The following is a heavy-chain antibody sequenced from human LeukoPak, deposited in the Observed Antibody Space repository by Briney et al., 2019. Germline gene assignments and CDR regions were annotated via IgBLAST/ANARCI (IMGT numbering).Heavy chain of an antibody. CDR1: GGSISSYY. V-gene: IGHV4-59*01. CDR3: AREWVYSYGKDYYYYMDV. CDR2: IYYSGST. D-gene: IGHD5-18*01. J-gene: IGHJ6*03. Sequence: PSETLSLTCTVSGGSISSYYWSWIRQPPGKGLEWIGYIYYSGSTNYNPSLKSRVTISVDTSKNQFSLKLSSVTAADTAVYYCAREWVYSYGKDYYYYMDVWGKGTTVTVSS.